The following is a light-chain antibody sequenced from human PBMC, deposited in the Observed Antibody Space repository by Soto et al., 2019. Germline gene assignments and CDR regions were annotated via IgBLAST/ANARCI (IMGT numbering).Light chain of an antibody. Sequence: QSALTQPASVSGSPGQSITISCTGTSGDVGVYKFVSWYQQHPGKAPKLIIYEVSNRPSGVSSRFSGSMSGNTASLTISGLQAEDEADYYCDSYTGTIDVFGTGTKVTVL. CDR1: SGDVGVYKF. CDR3: DSYTGTIDV. CDR2: EVS. V-gene: IGLV2-14*01. J-gene: IGLJ1*01.